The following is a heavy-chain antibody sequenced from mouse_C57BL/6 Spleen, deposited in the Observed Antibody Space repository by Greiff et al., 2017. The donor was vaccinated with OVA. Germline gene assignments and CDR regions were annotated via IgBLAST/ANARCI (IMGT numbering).Heavy chain of an antibody. CDR1: GYTFTSYW. Sequence: QVQLQQPGTELVKPGASVKLSCKASGYTFTSYWMHWVKQRPGQGLEWIGNINPSNGGTNYNEKFKSKATLTVDKSSSTAYMQRSSLTSEDSAVYYCARRGNWDVGDWYFDVWGTGTTVTVSS. D-gene: IGHD4-1*01. V-gene: IGHV1-53*01. CDR3: ARRGNWDVGDWYFDV. CDR2: INPSNGGT. J-gene: IGHJ1*03.